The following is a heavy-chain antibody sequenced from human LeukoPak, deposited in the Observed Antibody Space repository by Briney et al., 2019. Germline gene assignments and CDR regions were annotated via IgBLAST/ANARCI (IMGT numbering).Heavy chain of an antibody. V-gene: IGHV1-69*08. CDR1: GGSLSSHI. CDR2: INPGLKTS. CDR3: ASVMRERHQFDS. D-gene: IGHD1-26*01. J-gene: IGHJ4*02. Sequence: SVKVSCKVSGGSLSSHIMDWLRQAPGQGLEWMGLINPGLKTSNSAQKFQGRVTITAEESTNTAYMELTRLTSADTAVYYCASVMRERHQFDSWGQGTLVIVSS.